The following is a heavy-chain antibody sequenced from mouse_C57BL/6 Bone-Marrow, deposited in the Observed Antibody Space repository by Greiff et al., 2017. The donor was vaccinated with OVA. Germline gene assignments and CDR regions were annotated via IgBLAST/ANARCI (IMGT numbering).Heavy chain of an antibody. J-gene: IGHJ2*01. CDR3: ARGGYEFFFDY. CDR2: ISDGGSYT. D-gene: IGHD2-3*01. V-gene: IGHV5-4*03. CDR1: GFTFSSYA. Sequence: EVKLVESGGGLVKPGGSLKLSCAASGFTFSSYAMSWVRQTPEKRLEWVATISDGGSYTYYPDNVKGRFTISRDNAKNNLYLQMSHLKSEDTAMYYCARGGYEFFFDYWGQGTTLTVSS.